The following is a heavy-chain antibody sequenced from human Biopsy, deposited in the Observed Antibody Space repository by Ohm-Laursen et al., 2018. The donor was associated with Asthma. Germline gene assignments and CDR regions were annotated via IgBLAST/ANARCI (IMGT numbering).Heavy chain of an antibody. D-gene: IGHD6-13*01. Sequence: SLRLSCTASGFTFDDYAMHWVRQAPGKGLEWVSGVSWNSGSIDYADSVKGRFTISRDNAKNSLYLQMNSLRGANTALYYCVKDIRLQLWGFDSWGQGTLVTVSS. CDR2: VSWNSGSI. V-gene: IGHV3-9*01. CDR1: GFTFDDYA. J-gene: IGHJ4*02. CDR3: VKDIRLQLWGFDS.